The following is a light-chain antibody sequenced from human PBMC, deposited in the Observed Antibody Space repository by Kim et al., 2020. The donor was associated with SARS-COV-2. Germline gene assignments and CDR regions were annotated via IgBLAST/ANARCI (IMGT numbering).Light chain of an antibody. J-gene: IGLJ3*02. V-gene: IGLV2-14*03. CDR1: SSDIGGYNY. Sequence: GQSITSSCTGTSSDIGGYNYVSWYQQHPGKAPKLLIYDVTKWPSGVSNRFSGSKSGNTASLTISGLQAEDEADYYCSSYTSSKTWVFGGGTQLTVL. CDR3: SSYTSSKTWV. CDR2: DVT.